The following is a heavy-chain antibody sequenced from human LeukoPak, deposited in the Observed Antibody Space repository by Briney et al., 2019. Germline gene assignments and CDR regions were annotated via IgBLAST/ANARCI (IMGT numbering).Heavy chain of an antibody. V-gene: IGHV3-74*01. Sequence: GGSLRLSCAVSGFTFRTYWMHWVRQVPGEGLVWVSRINEDGSITNYADSVKGRFSISRDNAKNTLYLQMNSLRAEDTAVYYCASLNYVFYYYGMDVWGQGTTVTVSS. J-gene: IGHJ6*02. CDR2: INEDGSIT. D-gene: IGHD1-7*01. CDR3: ASLNYVFYYYGMDV. CDR1: GFTFRTYW.